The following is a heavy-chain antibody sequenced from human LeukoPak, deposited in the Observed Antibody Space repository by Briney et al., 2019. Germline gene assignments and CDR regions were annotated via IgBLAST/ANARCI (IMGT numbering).Heavy chain of an antibody. V-gene: IGHV4-59*08. J-gene: IGHJ3*02. CDR3: ARRLGYSYGYGAFDI. D-gene: IGHD5-18*01. CDR2: IYYSGST. Sequence: SETLSLTCTVSGGSISSYYWSWIRQPPGKGLEWIGYIYYSGSTNYNPSLKSRVTISVDTSKNQFSLKLSSVTAADTAMYYCARRLGYSYGYGAFDIWGQGTMVTVSS. CDR1: GGSISSYY.